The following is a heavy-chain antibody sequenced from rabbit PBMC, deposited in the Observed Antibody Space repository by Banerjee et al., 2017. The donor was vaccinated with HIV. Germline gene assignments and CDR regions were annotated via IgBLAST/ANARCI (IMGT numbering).Heavy chain of an antibody. Sequence: QGQLVESGGGLVQPEGSLTLTCTASGFSFSSSYYMCWVRQAPGEGLEWIGCIDTDSGGSTYYASWAKGRFTITRGISLNTVTLQMTSLTAADTATYSCARNVVTEENLWGQGTLVTVS. V-gene: IGHV1S45*01. D-gene: IGHD4-1*01. J-gene: IGHJ4*01. CDR2: IDTDSGGST. CDR1: GFSFSSSYY. CDR3: ARNVVTEENL.